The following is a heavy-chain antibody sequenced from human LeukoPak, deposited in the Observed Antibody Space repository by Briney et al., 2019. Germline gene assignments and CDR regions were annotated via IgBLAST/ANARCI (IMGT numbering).Heavy chain of an antibody. CDR1: GYTFTSYD. J-gene: IGHJ6*02. D-gene: IGHD5-12*01. CDR2: MNPISGNT. CDR3: ARGLFEDIVASPHYGMDV. Sequence: ASVKVSCKASGYTFTSYDINWVRQATGQGLEWMGWMNPISGNTGYAQKFQGRVTMTRNTSISTAYMELSSLRSEDTAVYYCARGLFEDIVASPHYGMDVWGQGTTVTVSS. V-gene: IGHV1-8*01.